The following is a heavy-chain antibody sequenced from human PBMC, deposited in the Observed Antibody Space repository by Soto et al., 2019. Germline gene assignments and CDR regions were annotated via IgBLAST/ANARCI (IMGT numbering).Heavy chain of an antibody. CDR3: ARYSLTGGYYYYRMDV. V-gene: IGHV4-39*01. CDR1: GGSIGSSSYY. D-gene: IGHD6-13*01. CDR2: IYYSGST. Sequence: PSETLSLTCTVSGGSIGSSSYYWGWLRQPPGKGLAWIGSIYYSGSTYYNPSLKIRVTISVDTSKNQFSLKLSSVTAADTAVYCCARYSLTGGYYYYRMDVWGQGTLVTVSS. J-gene: IGHJ6*02.